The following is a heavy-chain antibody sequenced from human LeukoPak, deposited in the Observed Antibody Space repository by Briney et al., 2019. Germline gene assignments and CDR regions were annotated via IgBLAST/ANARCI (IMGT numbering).Heavy chain of an antibody. V-gene: IGHV3-23*01. CDR1: GFTFSSYA. CDR2: ISGSGGST. J-gene: IGHJ4*02. CDR3: AKMGVRGAGTNSDY. Sequence: PGGSLRLSCAASGFTFSSYAMSWVRQAPGKGLEWVSAISGSGGSTYYADSVKGRFTISRDNSKNTLYLQMNSLRAEGTAVYYCAKMGVRGAGTNSDYWGQGTLVTVSS. D-gene: IGHD3-10*01.